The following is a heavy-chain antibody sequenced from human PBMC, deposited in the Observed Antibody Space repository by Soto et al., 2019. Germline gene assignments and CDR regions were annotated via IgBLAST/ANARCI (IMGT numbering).Heavy chain of an antibody. CDR1: GDSISTVDYF. Sequence: SETLSLTCSVSGDSISTVDYFWAWVRQPPGQALEYIGYIYKSATTYYNPSFESRVAISLDTSKSQFSLNVTSLTAADTAVYFCARGRYCLTGRCFPNWFDSWGQGTLVTVSS. J-gene: IGHJ5*01. D-gene: IGHD2-15*01. CDR3: ARGRYCLTGRCFPNWFDS. V-gene: IGHV4-30-4*01. CDR2: IYKSATT.